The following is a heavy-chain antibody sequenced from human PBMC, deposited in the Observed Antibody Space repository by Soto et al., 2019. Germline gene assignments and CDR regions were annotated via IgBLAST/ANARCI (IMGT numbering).Heavy chain of an antibody. V-gene: IGHV1-18*01. J-gene: IGHJ4*02. CDR2: ISAHNGNT. Sequence: QVHLVQSGAEVKKPGASVKVSCQGSGYALTTYGITWVRQAPGQGLEWMGWISAHNGNTNYAQKLQGRVTVTRDTPTSTAYMELRSLRYDDTAVYYCARGRYGDYWGQGALVTVSS. CDR3: ARGRYGDY. CDR1: GYALTTYG. D-gene: IGHD1-1*01.